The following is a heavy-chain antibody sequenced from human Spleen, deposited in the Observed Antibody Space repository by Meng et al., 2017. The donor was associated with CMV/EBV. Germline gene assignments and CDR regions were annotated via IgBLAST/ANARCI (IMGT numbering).Heavy chain of an antibody. V-gene: IGHV4-34*01. Sequence: QVRLEQWGAGLLKPSETLSRTCAVYGGSFGGYYWSWIRQPPGKGLEWIGEINHSGSTNYNPSLKSRVTMSVDTSKNQFSLKLSSVTAADTAVYYCARDQDLLWLGELFRWFDPWGQGTLVTVSS. CDR2: INHSGST. CDR1: GGSFGGYY. CDR3: ARDQDLLWLGELFRWFDP. J-gene: IGHJ5*02. D-gene: IGHD3-10*01.